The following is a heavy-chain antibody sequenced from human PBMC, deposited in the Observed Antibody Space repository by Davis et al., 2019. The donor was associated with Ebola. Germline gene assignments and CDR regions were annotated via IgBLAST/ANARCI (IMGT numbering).Heavy chain of an antibody. D-gene: IGHD4-17*01. Sequence: AASVKVSCKASGFILTNYAIHWVRQAPGQRLEWMGWINAGNGDTKYSQKFQGRVTITRDTSASTAYMELSSLRSEDTALYYCAMTTVTLQRLDYWGQGTLVTVSS. CDR3: AMTTVTLQRLDY. V-gene: IGHV1-3*01. J-gene: IGHJ4*02. CDR2: INAGNGDT. CDR1: GFILTNYA.